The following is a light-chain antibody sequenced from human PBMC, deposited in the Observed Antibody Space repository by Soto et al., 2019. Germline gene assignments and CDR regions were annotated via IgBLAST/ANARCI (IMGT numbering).Light chain of an antibody. V-gene: IGLV3-27*01. J-gene: IGLJ2*01. Sequence: SYELTQPSSVSVSPGQTARITCSGDVLAKKYARWFQQKPGQAPVLVIYKDSERPSGNPERFSGSSSGTTVTLTISGAQVEDEADYYCYSAADNNLRVFGGGTKLTVL. CDR1: VLAKKY. CDR2: KDS. CDR3: YSAADNNLRV.